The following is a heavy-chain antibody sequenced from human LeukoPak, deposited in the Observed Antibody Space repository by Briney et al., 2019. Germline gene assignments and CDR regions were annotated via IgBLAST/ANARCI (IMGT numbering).Heavy chain of an antibody. CDR3: AKDPGSTDYPNDY. CDR2: ISGSGGST. J-gene: IGHJ4*02. Sequence: PGGSLRLSCAASGFTFSSYAMSWVRQAPGKGLEWVSAISGSGGSTYYADSVKGRFTISRDNSKNTLYLHMNSLRAEDTAVYYCAKDPGSTDYPNDYWGQGTLVTVSS. D-gene: IGHD3-10*01. CDR1: GFTFSSYA. V-gene: IGHV3-23*01.